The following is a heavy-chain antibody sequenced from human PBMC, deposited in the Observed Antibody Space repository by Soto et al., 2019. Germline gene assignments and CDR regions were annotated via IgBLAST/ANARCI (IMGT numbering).Heavy chain of an antibody. CDR2: IWSDGSNK. D-gene: IGHD3-22*01. Sequence: QVQLVESGGGVVQPGRSLRLSCAASGFTFSSYGMHWVRQAPGKGLEWVAVIWSDGSNKYYADSVKGRFTISRDNSKNTLYLLMISLRAADTAVEYCSTNYYDSSGYYPLWGQGTLVTVSS. J-gene: IGHJ4*02. V-gene: IGHV3-33*01. CDR3: STNYYDSSGYYPL. CDR1: GFTFSSYG.